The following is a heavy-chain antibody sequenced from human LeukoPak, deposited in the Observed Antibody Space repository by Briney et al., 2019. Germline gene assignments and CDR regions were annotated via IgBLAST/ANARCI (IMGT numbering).Heavy chain of an antibody. CDR2: IIPIFGTA. V-gene: IGHV1-69*13. CDR3: ARDRRHYYGSGSFDY. J-gene: IGHJ4*02. D-gene: IGHD3-10*01. CDR1: GGTFSSYA. Sequence: ASVKVSCKASGGTFSSYAIGWVRQAPGQGLEWMGGIIPIFGTANYAQKFQGRVTITADESTSTAYMELSSLRSEDTAVYYCARDRRHYYGSGSFDYWGQGTLVTVSS.